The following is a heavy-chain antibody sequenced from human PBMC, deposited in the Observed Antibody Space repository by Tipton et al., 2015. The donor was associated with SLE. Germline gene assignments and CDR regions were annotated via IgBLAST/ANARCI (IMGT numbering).Heavy chain of an antibody. D-gene: IGHD1-1*01. J-gene: IGHJ3*02. Sequence: TLSLTCTVSGGSISSYYWSWIRQPPGKGLEWIGYIYYSGSTNYNPSLKSRVTISVDTSKNQFSLKLSSVTAADTAVYCCARAGSPGDAFDIWGQGTMVTVSS. CDR1: GGSISSYY. V-gene: IGHV4-59*01. CDR2: IYYSGST. CDR3: ARAGSPGDAFDI.